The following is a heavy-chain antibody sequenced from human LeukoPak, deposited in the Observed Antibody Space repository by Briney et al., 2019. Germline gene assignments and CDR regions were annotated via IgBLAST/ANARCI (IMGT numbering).Heavy chain of an antibody. CDR3: ARDRSIAAADPFDY. Sequence: ASVKVSCKASGYTFTGYYMHWVRQAPGQGLEWMGWINPNSGGTNYAQKFQGRVTMTRDTSISTAYMELSRLGSDDTAVYYCARDRSIAAADPFDYWGQGTLVTVSS. J-gene: IGHJ4*02. CDR1: GYTFTGYY. CDR2: INPNSGGT. V-gene: IGHV1-2*02. D-gene: IGHD6-13*01.